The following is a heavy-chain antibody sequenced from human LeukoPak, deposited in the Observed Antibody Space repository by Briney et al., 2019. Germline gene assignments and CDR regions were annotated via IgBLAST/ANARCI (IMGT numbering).Heavy chain of an antibody. V-gene: IGHV3-13*01. D-gene: IGHD1-1*01. CDR3: VRVAKERVGGVYYFDY. CDR2: IGTAGDT. J-gene: IGHJ4*02. Sequence: GGSLRLSCAASGFTFSDYDMHWVRQATGKGLEWVSAIGTAGDTYYTGSVKGRFTISRENAKNSLYLQMNGLRAGDTAVYYCVRVAKERVGGVYYFDYWGQGTPVTVSS. CDR1: GFTFSDYD.